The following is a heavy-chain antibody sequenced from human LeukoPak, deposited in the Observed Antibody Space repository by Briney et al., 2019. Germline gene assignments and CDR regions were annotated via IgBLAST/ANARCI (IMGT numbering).Heavy chain of an antibody. CDR1: GYTLTELS. CDR3: ARGRKDGWFDP. CDR2: FDPEDGKT. J-gene: IGHJ5*02. Sequence: GASVKVSCKVSGYTLTELSIHWVRQAPGKGLEWVGGFDPEDGKTIYTQKFQGRVTMTEDTSTDTAYMDLSSLRSEDTAVYYCARGRKDGWFDPWGQGTLVTVSS. V-gene: IGHV1-24*01.